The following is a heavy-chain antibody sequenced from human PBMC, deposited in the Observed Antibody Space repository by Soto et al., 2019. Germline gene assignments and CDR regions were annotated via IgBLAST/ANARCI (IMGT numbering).Heavy chain of an antibody. V-gene: IGHV4-30-4*01. J-gene: IGHJ4*02. CDR2: IFYSGTT. Sequence: QVQLQESGPGLVKPSETLSLTCNVSGGPITSGDYYWNWLRQPPGKALEWIGYIFYSGTTNYSPSLQSSVAISIYTSKNQFSLSLTSVTAAATAVYYCARAGFSYGRLLFWGQGIRVTVST. CDR3: ARAGFSYGRLLF. CDR1: GGPITSGDYY. D-gene: IGHD3-10*01.